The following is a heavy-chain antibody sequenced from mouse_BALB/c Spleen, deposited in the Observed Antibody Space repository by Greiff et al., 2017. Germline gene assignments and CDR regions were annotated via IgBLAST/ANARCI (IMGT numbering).Heavy chain of an antibody. J-gene: IGHJ4*01. D-gene: IGHD2-1*01. V-gene: IGHV1-14*01. CDR1: GYTFTSYV. Sequence: VQLKQSGPELVKPGASVKMSCKASGYTFTSYVMHWVKQKPGQGLEWIGYINPYNDGTKYNEKFKGKATLTSDKSSSTAYMELSSLTSEDSAVYYCARGGVYGNYDAMDYWGQGTSVTVSS. CDR2: INPYNDGT. CDR3: ARGGVYGNYDAMDY.